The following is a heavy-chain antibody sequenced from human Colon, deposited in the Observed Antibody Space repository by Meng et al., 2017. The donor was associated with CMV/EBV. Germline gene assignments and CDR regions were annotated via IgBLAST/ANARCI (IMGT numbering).Heavy chain of an antibody. Sequence: CKAYGYTFTTYKINWVRQAPGQRLEWMGYINPNTGNPTYVQGFTGRFVFSLDTSVSTAYLQISSLKAEDTAVYYCATGSVAAHGKGYWGQGTLVTVSS. J-gene: IGHJ4*02. CDR3: ATGSVAAHGKGY. CDR1: GYTFTTYK. D-gene: IGHD6-13*01. CDR2: INPNTGNP. V-gene: IGHV7-4-1*02.